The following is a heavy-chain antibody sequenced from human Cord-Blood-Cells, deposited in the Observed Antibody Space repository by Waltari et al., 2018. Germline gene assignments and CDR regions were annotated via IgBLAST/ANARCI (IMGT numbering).Heavy chain of an antibody. V-gene: IGHV4-38-2*02. J-gene: IGHJ5*02. Sequence: QVQLQESGPGLVKPSETLSLTCAVSGYSISSGYDWGWIRQPPGKGREWIGSIYHSGSTYYNPSLKSRVTISVDTSKNQFSLKLSSVTAADTAVYYCARDIGLIVVVPAAMNNWFDPWGQGTLVTVSS. CDR2: IYHSGST. CDR1: GYSISSGYD. CDR3: ARDIGLIVVVPAAMNNWFDP. D-gene: IGHD2-2*01.